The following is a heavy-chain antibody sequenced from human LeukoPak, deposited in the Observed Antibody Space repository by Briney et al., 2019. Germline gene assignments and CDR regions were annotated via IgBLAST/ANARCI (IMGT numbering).Heavy chain of an antibody. J-gene: IGHJ4*02. CDR2: INWNGGNT. D-gene: IGHD5-12*01. CDR3: ASKWRDPVY. Sequence: GGSLRLSCEASGFKFDNFGMSWVRQAPGKRLEWVSGINWNGGNTDYADSVKGRFTISRDNAKNSLYLQMNSLRVEDTAVYFCASKWRDPVYWGQGALVTVSS. V-gene: IGHV3-20*04. CDR1: GFKFDNFG.